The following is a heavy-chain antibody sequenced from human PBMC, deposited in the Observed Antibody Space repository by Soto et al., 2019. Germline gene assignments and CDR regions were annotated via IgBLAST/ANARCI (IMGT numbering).Heavy chain of an antibody. J-gene: IGHJ6*03. Sequence: QVQLVQSGAEVRKPGASVTVSCRSSGDSFNDYYIHWVRQAPGQGFEWMGWINPNGGVTKYAQKCQGWGTMTRDTSIRTVYMQRSRLRSDDTAVYYCAGESVGATATLDYYYFYMDVWGTGTTVTVSS. V-gene: IGHV1-2*04. CDR1: GDSFNDYY. D-gene: IGHD5-12*01. CDR2: INPNGGVT. CDR3: AGESVGATATLDYYYFYMDV.